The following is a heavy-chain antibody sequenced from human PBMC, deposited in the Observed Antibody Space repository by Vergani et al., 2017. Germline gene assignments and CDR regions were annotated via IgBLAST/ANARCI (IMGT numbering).Heavy chain of an antibody. CDR3: TAVTTGTLYWYFDL. J-gene: IGHJ2*01. D-gene: IGHD4-17*01. CDR2: IKSKTDGGTT. CDR1: GFTFTNAW. V-gene: IGHV3-15*01. Sequence: EVQLVESGGGLVKPGGSLRLSCAASGFTFTNAWMNWVRQAPGKGLEWVGRIKSKTDGGTTDYGAPVRGRFTISRDDSKYTLYLQMNSLTTEDTAVYYCTAVTTGTLYWYFDLWGRGTLVTVSS.